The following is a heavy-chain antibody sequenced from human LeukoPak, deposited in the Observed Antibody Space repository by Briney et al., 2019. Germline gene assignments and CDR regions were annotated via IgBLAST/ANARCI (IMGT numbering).Heavy chain of an antibody. V-gene: IGHV4-39*07. CDR1: GGSISSSSYY. D-gene: IGHD1-1*01. CDR2: IYYSGST. Sequence: SETLSLTCTVSGGSISSSSYYWGWIRQPPGKGLEWIGSIYYSGSTYYNPSLKSRVTMSVDTSKNQFSLKLSSVTAADTAVYYCAREDPRSGTKWGQGTLVTVSS. CDR3: AREDPRSGTK. J-gene: IGHJ4*02.